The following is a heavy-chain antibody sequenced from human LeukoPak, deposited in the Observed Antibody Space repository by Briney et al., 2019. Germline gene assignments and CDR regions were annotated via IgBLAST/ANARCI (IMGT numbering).Heavy chain of an antibody. CDR2: INGDGSHS. CDR1: GFSFSNYW. D-gene: IGHD6-13*01. J-gene: IGHJ4*02. CDR3: VKNSGWYCLDY. Sequence: GGSLRLSCAASGFSFSNYWMTWVRQAPGKGLERVADINGDGSHSYCVDSVKGRFTLSRDNAKDSLFLQMNSLRAEDTAVYYCVKNSGWYCLDYWGQGTLVTVSS. V-gene: IGHV3-7*03.